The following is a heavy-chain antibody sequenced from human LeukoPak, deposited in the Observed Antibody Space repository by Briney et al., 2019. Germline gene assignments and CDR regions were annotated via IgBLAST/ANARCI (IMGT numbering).Heavy chain of an antibody. J-gene: IGHJ4*02. CDR2: ISSSSAYI. CDR3: VRELSSSGYYFDS. CDR1: GFTFSSYA. Sequence: PGGSLRLSCAASGFTFSSYAMSWVRQAPGKGLEWASSISSSSAYIWYADSVRGRFTISRDNAKNSLFLQMNSLRAEDTAVYYCVRELSSSGYYFDSWGQGNLVTVPS. V-gene: IGHV3-21*01. D-gene: IGHD5-18*01.